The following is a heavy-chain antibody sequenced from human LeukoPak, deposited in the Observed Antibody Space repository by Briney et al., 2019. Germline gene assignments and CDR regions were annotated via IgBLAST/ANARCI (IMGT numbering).Heavy chain of an antibody. D-gene: IGHD1-26*01. CDR3: ARDRVGPFDY. V-gene: IGHV3-48*01. CDR1: GFTLSTYT. CDR2: ISTSSSTI. J-gene: IGHJ4*02. Sequence: GGSLRLSCAASGFTLSTYTMNWVRQAPGKGLEWVSYISTSSSTIYYADSVRGRFTISRDNAKNSLYLQMNSLRAEDTAVYYCARDRVGPFDYWGQGTLVTVSS.